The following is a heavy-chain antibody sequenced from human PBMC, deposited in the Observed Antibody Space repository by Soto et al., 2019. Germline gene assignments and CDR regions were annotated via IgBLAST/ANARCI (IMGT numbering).Heavy chain of an antibody. CDR1: GGTFSSYA. Sequence: QVQLVQSGAEVKKPGSSVKVSCNASGGTFSSYAISWVRQAPGQGLEWMGGIIPIFGTANYAQKFQGRVTITADESTSTAYMELSSLRSEDTAVYYCARVRLGLELRISYYYLDYWGQGTVGAVSS. CDR3: ARVRLGLELRISYYYLDY. J-gene: IGHJ4*02. V-gene: IGHV1-69*12. D-gene: IGHD1-7*01. CDR2: IIPIFGTA.